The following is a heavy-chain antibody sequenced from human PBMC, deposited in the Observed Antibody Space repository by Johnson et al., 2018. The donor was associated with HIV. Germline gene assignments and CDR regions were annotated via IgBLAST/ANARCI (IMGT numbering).Heavy chain of an antibody. D-gene: IGHD5-12*01. CDR1: GFIFSGFG. J-gene: IGHJ3*02. Sequence: QVQLVESGGGVVQPGRSLRLSCAASGFIFSGFGLHWVRQAPGKGLEWVASISYDGRNKYYADSVRGRITISRDNAKNSLYLQMNSLRAEDTALYYCARLFDIVATIDAFDIWGQGTMVTVSS. CDR3: ARLFDIVATIDAFDI. CDR2: ISYDGRNK. V-gene: IGHV3-30*03.